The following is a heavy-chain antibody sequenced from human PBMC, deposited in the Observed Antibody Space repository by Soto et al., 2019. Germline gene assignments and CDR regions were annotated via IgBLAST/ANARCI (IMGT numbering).Heavy chain of an antibody. CDR2: MNPNSGNT. CDR3: ARGVRDYVWGSYRVNAFDI. Sequence: ASVKVSCKASGYTFTSYDINWVRQATGQGLEWMGWMNPNSGNTGYAQKFQGRVTMTRNTSISTAYMELSSLRSEDTAVYYCARGVRDYVWGSYRVNAFDIWGQGQWSPSPQ. CDR1: GYTFTSYD. D-gene: IGHD3-16*02. J-gene: IGHJ3*02. V-gene: IGHV1-8*01.